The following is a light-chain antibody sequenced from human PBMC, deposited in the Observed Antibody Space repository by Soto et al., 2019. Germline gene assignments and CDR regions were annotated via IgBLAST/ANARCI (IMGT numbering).Light chain of an antibody. Sequence: EIVLTQSPGTLSASPGERVTLSCRASQSVSSSSLAWYQQKPGQAPRLLIYAASSRATGIPDRFSGSGSGIDFTLTISRLEPEDFAVYSCQQYDTSPPTFGQGTKVDIK. CDR1: QSVSSSS. CDR3: QQYDTSPPT. CDR2: AAS. V-gene: IGKV3-20*01. J-gene: IGKJ1*01.